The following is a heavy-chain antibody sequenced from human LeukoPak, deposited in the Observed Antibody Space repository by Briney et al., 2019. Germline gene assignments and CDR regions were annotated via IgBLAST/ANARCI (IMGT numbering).Heavy chain of an antibody. D-gene: IGHD1-26*01. J-gene: IGHJ4*02. CDR1: GGSISSYY. CDR2: IYYSGST. CDR3: ASLSRWELQYFDY. V-gene: IGHV4-59*01. Sequence: SETLSLTCTVSGGSISSYYWSWIRQPPGKGLQWIGYIYYSGSTNHNPSLKSRVTISVDTSKNQFSLKLSSVTAADTAVYYCASLSRWELQYFDYWGQGTLVTVSS.